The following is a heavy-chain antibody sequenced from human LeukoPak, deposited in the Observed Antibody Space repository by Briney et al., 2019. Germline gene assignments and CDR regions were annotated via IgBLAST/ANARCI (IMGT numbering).Heavy chain of an antibody. J-gene: IGHJ4*02. V-gene: IGHV3-64D*06. CDR3: ATGQVAGTDY. D-gene: IGHD6-19*01. CDR1: GFTFNSYA. Sequence: GGSLRLSCSASGFTFNSYAMHWVRQAPGKGLEYVSGISSHGGITYYADSVKGRFTISRDNSKNTLYLQMSSLRAEDTAVYYCATGQVAGTDYWGQGTLVTVSS. CDR2: ISSHGGIT.